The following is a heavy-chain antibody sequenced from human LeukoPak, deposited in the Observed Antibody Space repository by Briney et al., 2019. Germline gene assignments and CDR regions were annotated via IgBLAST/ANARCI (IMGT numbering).Heavy chain of an antibody. CDR2: IYYSGST. V-gene: IGHV4-59*12. J-gene: IGHJ4*02. D-gene: IGHD3-10*01. CDR3: ARVDISLWFGEFYFDY. CDR1: GGSISSYY. Sequence: PSETLSLTCTVSGGSISSYYWSWIRQPPGKGLEWIGYIYYSGSTNYNPSPKSRVTISVDTSKNQFSLKLSSVTAADTAVYYCARVDISLWFGEFYFDYWGQGTLVTVSS.